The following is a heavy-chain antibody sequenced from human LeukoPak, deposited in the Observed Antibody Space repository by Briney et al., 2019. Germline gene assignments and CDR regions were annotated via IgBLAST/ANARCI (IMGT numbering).Heavy chain of an antibody. Sequence: SETLSLTCTVSGGSISSYYWSWIRQPPGKGLEWIGYIYYSGSNNYNPSLKSRVTISVDRSKNQFSLKLSSVTAADTAVYYCARSILGVETDYWGQGPLVTVSS. CDR1: GGSISSYY. J-gene: IGHJ4*02. CDR2: IYYSGSN. V-gene: IGHV4-59*12. D-gene: IGHD3-3*02. CDR3: ARSILGVETDY.